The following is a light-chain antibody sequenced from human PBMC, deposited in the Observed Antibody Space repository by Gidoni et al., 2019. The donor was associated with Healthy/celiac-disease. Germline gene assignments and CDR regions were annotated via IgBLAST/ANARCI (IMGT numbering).Light chain of an antibody. J-gene: IGKJ4*01. Sequence: EIVLTQPPATLSLSPGERATLSSRASQSVSSYLAWYQQKPGQAPRLLIYDASNRATGIPARFSGSGPGTDFTLTISSLEPEDFAVYYCQQRSNWLTFGGGTKVEIK. CDR3: QQRSNWLT. CDR2: DAS. V-gene: IGKV3D-11*02. CDR1: QSVSSY.